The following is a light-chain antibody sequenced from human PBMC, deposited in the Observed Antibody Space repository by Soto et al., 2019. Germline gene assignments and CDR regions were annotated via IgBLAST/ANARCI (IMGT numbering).Light chain of an antibody. J-gene: IGLJ1*01. Sequence: QSALTQPASVSGSPGQSLTISCTGTSSDVGDYNYVSWYQQHPGKAPKLIIYEVSNRPSGVAIRFSGSKSGNTASLTISGLQAEDEADYFCGSYTITTALCVFGTGTKVTVL. CDR3: GSYTITTALCV. V-gene: IGLV2-14*01. CDR1: SSDVGDYNY. CDR2: EVS.